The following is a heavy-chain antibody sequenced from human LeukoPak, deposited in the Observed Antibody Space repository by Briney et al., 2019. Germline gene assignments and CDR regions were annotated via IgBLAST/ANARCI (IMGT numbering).Heavy chain of an antibody. CDR3: AKDGGDILTGYVDY. CDR1: GFTFSSYG. V-gene: IGHV3-30*18. J-gene: IGHJ4*02. CDR2: TSYDGNNK. Sequence: PGRSLRLSCAASGFTFSSYGMHWVREAPGKGLEWVAVTSYDGNNKYYADSVKGRFTISRDNSKNTLYLQMNILRAEVTAVYYCAKDGGDILTGYVDYWGQGTLVTVSS. D-gene: IGHD3-9*01.